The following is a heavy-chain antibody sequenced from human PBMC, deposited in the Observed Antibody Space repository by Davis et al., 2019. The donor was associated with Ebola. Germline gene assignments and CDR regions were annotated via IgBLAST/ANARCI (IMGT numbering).Heavy chain of an antibody. D-gene: IGHD3-16*02. J-gene: IGHJ4*02. Sequence: GGSLRLSCAASGFSFSTYSMNWVRQAPGKGLEWVSYISSSGSTIYYADSVKGRFTISRDNAKNSMYLQMNSLRAEATAVYYCARAPWGSYRSAHCDYWGQGTLVTVSS. CDR3: ARAPWGSYRSAHCDY. CDR2: ISSSGSTI. CDR1: GFSFSTYS. V-gene: IGHV3-48*04.